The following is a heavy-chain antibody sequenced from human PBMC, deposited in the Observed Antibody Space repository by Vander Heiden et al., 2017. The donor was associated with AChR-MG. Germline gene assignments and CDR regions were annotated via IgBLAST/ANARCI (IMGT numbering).Heavy chain of an antibody. CDR3: ARGRGYCTNGVCYFGGDWFDP. V-gene: IGHV1-69*06. D-gene: IGHD2-8*01. CDR2: IIPIFGTA. CDR1: GGPFSSSA. Sequence: QVQLVQSGAEVKKPGSSVKVSCKASGGPFSSSAISWVRQAPGQGLEWMGGIIPIFGTANYAQKFQGRVTITADKSTSTAYMELSSLRSEDTAVYYCARGRGYCTNGVCYFGGDWFDPWGQGTLVTVSS. J-gene: IGHJ5*02.